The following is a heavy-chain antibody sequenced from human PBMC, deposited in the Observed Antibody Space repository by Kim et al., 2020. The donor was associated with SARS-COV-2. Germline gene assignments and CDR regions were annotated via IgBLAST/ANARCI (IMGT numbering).Heavy chain of an antibody. Sequence: SETLSLICSVSGDSINNYYWSWVRQPPGKGLEWLGYVFFKGSTNYNPSLESRVTISLDASKTKFSLNLTSVTAADAGIYYCARQAFYDTTWGPGTLVTVS. CDR1: GDSINNYY. CDR2: VFFKGST. J-gene: IGHJ5*02. CDR3: ARQAFYDTT. V-gene: IGHV4-59*08. D-gene: IGHD3-3*02.